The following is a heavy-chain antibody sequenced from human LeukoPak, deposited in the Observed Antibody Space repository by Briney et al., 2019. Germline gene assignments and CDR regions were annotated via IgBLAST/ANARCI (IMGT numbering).Heavy chain of an antibody. CDR2: IYYSGST. D-gene: IGHD3-22*01. V-gene: IGHV4-59*01. CDR3: ASTEISGYYLR. J-gene: IGHJ4*02. Sequence: SETLSLTCTVSGGSISSYYWSWIRQPPGKGLEWIGYIYYSGSTNYNPSLKSRVTISVDTSKNQFSLKLSSVTAADTAVYYCASTEISGYYLRWGQGTLVTVSS. CDR1: GGSISSYY.